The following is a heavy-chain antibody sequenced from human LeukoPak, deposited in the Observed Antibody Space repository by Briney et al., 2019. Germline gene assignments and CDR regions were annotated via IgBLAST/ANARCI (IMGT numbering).Heavy chain of an antibody. J-gene: IGHJ6*03. V-gene: IGHV3-21*01. CDR2: ISSSSSYI. D-gene: IGHD3-3*01. CDR1: GFTFSSYW. Sequence: GGSLRLSCAASGFTFSSYWMSWVRQAPGKGLEWVSSISSSSSYIYYADSVKGRFTISRDNAKNSLYLQMNSLRAEDTAVYYCARDSITYYDFWSGYFYYMDVWGKGTTVTVSS. CDR3: ARDSITYYDFWSGYFYYMDV.